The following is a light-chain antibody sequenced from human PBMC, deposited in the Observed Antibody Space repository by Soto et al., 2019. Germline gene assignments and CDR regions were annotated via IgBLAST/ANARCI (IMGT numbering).Light chain of an antibody. CDR1: QSVLYSSNNKNY. Sequence: DIVMTQSPDSLAVSLSERATINCKSSQSVLYSSNNKNYFAWYQQKPGQPPKLLIYWASTRESGVPDRFSGSGSGTDFTLTISSLQAEDVAVYYCQQYYSTPRTFGQGTKVEIK. V-gene: IGKV4-1*01. CDR2: WAS. J-gene: IGKJ1*01. CDR3: QQYYSTPRT.